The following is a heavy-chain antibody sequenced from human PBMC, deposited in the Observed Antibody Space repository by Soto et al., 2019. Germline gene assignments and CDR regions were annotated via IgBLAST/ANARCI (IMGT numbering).Heavy chain of an antibody. CDR2: INDQNGFT. V-gene: IGHV1-18*04. J-gene: IGHJ4*02. D-gene: IGHD3-9*01. CDR1: GNTFNSYG. CDR3: ALNLNAGAFEH. Sequence: QVQLEQSGAEVKKPGASVKISCKPSGNTFNSYGISWVRQAPGLGLEWMGWINDQNGFTNYAQKFQGRVTMTTDTSTTTAYMEVRSLRFDDKAVYDCALNLNAGAFEHWGRGTLVAVSS.